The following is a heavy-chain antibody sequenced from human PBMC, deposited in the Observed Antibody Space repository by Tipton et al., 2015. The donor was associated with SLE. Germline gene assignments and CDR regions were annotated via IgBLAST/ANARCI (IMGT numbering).Heavy chain of an antibody. Sequence: TLSLTCSVSGDSINSFYWSWIRQPPGKGLEWIGYIYFSGSTDYNPSLKSRVSISVDTSKNQFSLRLNSVTAEDTAVYYCARGGSGGYEGLSDYYGMDVWGQGTTVTVSS. CDR3: ARGGSGGYEGLSDYYGMDV. D-gene: IGHD1-26*01. CDR1: GDSINSFY. V-gene: IGHV4-59*01. CDR2: IYFSGST. J-gene: IGHJ6*02.